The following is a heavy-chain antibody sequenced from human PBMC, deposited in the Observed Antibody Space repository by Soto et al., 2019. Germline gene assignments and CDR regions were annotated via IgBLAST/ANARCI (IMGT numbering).Heavy chain of an antibody. CDR2: ISYDGSNK. V-gene: IGHV3-30*18. CDR3: AKGVIVVVVAATEYFQH. CDR1: GFTFSSYG. Sequence: PGGSLRLSCAASGFTFSSYGMHWVRQAPGKGLEWVAVISYDGSNKYYADSVKGRFTISRDNSKNTLYLQMNSLRAEDTAVYYCAKGVIVVVVAATEYFQHWGQGTLVTVSS. J-gene: IGHJ1*01. D-gene: IGHD2-15*01.